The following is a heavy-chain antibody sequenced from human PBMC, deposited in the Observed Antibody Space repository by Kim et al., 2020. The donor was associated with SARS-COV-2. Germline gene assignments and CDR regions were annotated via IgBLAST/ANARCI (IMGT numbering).Heavy chain of an antibody. CDR2: INHSGST. CDR3: ARGNYFGY. J-gene: IGHJ4*02. Sequence: SETLSLTCAVYGGSFSGYYWSWIRQPPGKGLEWIGEINHSGSTNYNPSLKSRVTISVDTSKNQFSLKLSSVTAADTAVYYCARGNYFGYWGQGTLVTVSS. CDR1: GGSFSGYY. V-gene: IGHV4-34*01.